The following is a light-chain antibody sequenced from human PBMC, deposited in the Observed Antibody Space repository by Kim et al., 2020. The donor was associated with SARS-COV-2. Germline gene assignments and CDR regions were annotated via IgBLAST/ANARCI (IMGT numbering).Light chain of an antibody. CDR1: SSNIGAGYV. CDR2: FNT. J-gene: IGLJ2*01. CDR3: QSFDSSLSAVV. V-gene: IGLV1-40*01. Sequence: QSVLTQPPSVSGAPGQGVTISYTGSSSNIGAGYVVHCYQQFPGTAPKLFIYFNTNRPSGVPDRFSGSKSGTSASLAITGLQAEDEADFYCQSFDSSLSAVVFGGGTKVTVL.